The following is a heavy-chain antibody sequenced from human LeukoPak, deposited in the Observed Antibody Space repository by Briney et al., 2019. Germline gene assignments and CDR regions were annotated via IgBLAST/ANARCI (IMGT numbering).Heavy chain of an antibody. Sequence: PSETLSLTCTVSGGSISSSSYYWAWIRQPPGKGLEWIGSINYSGNTYDTSSLKSRVTIAVDTYKNQFSLKLNSVTAADTAVYYCAGGSYYDSRGYSHDAFDIWGQGKMVTVSS. CDR3: AGGSYYDSRGYSHDAFDI. J-gene: IGHJ3*02. CDR2: INYSGNT. V-gene: IGHV4-39*07. D-gene: IGHD3-22*01. CDR1: GGSISSSSYY.